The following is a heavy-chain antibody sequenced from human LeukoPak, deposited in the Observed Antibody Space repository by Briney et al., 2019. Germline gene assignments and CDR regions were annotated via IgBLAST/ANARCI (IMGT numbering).Heavy chain of an antibody. CDR3: ASTYCGGDCYSSYYYYYYMDV. CDR1: GGTFSSYA. V-gene: IGHV1-69*13. D-gene: IGHD2-21*02. J-gene: IGHJ6*03. CDR2: IIPIFGTA. Sequence: ASVKVSCKASGGTFSSYAISWVRQAPGQGLEWMGGIIPIFGTANYAQKFQGRVTITADESTSTAYMELSSLRSEDTAVYYCASTYCGGDCYSSYYYYYYMDVWGKGTTVTISS.